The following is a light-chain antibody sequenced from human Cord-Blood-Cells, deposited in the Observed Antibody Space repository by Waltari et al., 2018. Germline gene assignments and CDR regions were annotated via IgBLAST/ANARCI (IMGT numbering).Light chain of an antibody. CDR3: QQYYSTPVT. J-gene: IGKJ4*01. CDR1: QSVLYSSNNKNY. Sequence: DIVMTQSPDSLAVSLGERATINCKSSQSVLYSSNNKNYLTWYQQKPGQTPKRLIYWASTRESGVPDRFRGSGSGTDFTLTISSLQAEDVAVYYCQQYYSTPVTFGGGTKVEIK. V-gene: IGKV4-1*01. CDR2: WAS.